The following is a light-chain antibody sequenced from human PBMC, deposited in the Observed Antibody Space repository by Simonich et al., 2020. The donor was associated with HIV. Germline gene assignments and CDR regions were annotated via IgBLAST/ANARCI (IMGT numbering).Light chain of an antibody. V-gene: IGKV3-15*01. CDR3: QQYNNWLWT. J-gene: IGKJ1*01. CDR2: GAS. Sequence: EIVMTQSPATLSVSPGERATLSCRARQSVSSNLAWYQQKPGQAPRLLISGASTRATGIPARFSGSGSGTEFTLTISSLQSEDFAVYYCQQYNNWLWTFGQGTKVEIK. CDR1: QSVSSN.